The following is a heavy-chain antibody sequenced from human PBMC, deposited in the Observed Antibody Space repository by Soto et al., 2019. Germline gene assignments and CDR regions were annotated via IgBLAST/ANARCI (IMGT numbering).Heavy chain of an antibody. CDR3: SRGGTWFEVLSAFEM. J-gene: IGHJ3*02. D-gene: IGHD3-10*01. Sequence: EVQLVESGGGLEQPGGSLRLSCEVSGFTFNVYNMNWVRQAPGKGLEWVSYISSSSTTIYYADSVKGRFTISRDDARKSLFLQMNSLRSEDTAVYYCSRGGTWFEVLSAFEMGGQGTMVIVPS. CDR1: GFTFNVYN. V-gene: IGHV3-48*01. CDR2: ISSSSTTI.